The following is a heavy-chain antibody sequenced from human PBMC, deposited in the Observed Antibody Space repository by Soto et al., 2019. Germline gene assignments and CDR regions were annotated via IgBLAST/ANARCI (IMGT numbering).Heavy chain of an antibody. J-gene: IGHJ6*02. CDR2: INHSGST. V-gene: IGHV4-34*01. CDR3: ARVKVFTSSWSYYYYYGMDV. CDR1: GGSFSGYY. Sequence: QVQLQQWGAGLLKPSETLSLTCAVYGGSFSGYYWSWIRQPPGKGLEWIGEINHSGSTNYNPSLKSRVTISVDTSKNQFSLKLSSVTAADTAVYYCARVKVFTSSWSYYYYYGMDVWGQGTTVTVSS. D-gene: IGHD6-13*01.